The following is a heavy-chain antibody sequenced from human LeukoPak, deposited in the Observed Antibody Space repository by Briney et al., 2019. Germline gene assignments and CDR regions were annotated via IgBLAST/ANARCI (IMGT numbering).Heavy chain of an antibody. V-gene: IGHV3-30-3*01. CDR3: ATDRGWRTSGYYLYYFEY. CDR1: GFTFSSYA. Sequence: GGSLRLSCAASGFTFSSYAMHWVSQAPGKGLEWVAVISYDGSNKYYADSVRGRFTISRDNTKNPLYLQMSSLRAEDTAVYYCATDRGWRTSGYYLYYFEYWGQGTLVTFSS. CDR2: ISYDGSNK. D-gene: IGHD3-3*01. J-gene: IGHJ4*02.